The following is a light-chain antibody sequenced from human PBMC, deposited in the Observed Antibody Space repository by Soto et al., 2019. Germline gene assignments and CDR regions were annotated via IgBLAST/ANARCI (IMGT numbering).Light chain of an antibody. V-gene: IGLV4-69*01. J-gene: IGLJ2*01. CDR2: LNSDGSH. Sequence: QPVLTQSPSASASLGASVKLTCTLSSGHSSYAIAWHQQQPEKGPRYLMKLNSDGSHSKGDGIPDRFPGSSAGAERYLTISSLQSEDEADYYCQTGGTGILFGRGTKLTVL. CDR3: QTGGTGIL. CDR1: SGHSSYA.